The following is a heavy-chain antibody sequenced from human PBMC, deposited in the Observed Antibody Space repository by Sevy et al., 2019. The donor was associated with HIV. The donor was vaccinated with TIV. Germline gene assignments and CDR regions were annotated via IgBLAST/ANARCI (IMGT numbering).Heavy chain of an antibody. J-gene: IGHJ5*02. CDR2: IYPGDSDT. V-gene: IGHV5-51*01. CDR3: ARKYYDILTGYYRFDP. Sequence: GESLKISCEGSGYSFTSYWIGWVRQMPGKGLEWMGIIYPGDSDTRYSPSFQGQVTISADKSISTAYLQWSSLKASDTAMYYCARKYYDILTGYYRFDPWGQGTLVTVSS. CDR1: GYSFTSYW. D-gene: IGHD3-9*01.